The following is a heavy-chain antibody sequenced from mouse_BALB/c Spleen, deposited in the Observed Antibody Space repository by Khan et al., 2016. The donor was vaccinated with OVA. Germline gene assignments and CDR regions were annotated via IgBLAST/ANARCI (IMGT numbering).Heavy chain of an antibody. CDR2: IFPNNGGT. Sequence: VQLQQSGPELVKPGASVRISCKTSGYTFTDFNLYWVQQSHGKSLEWIGYIFPNNGGTDYNQKFKTKATLTVDSSSSTAYMELRSLTSEDSTVYCCAGSGFGSFAYWGQWTLVTVSA. V-gene: IGHV1S29*02. CDR1: GYTFTDFN. CDR3: AGSGFGSFAY. J-gene: IGHJ3*01. D-gene: IGHD1-2*01.